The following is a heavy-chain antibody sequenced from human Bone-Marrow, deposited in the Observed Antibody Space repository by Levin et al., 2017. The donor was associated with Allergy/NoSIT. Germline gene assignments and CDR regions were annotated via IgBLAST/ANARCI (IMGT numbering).Heavy chain of an antibody. Sequence: ASVKVSCKASGYTFTNYYIHWVRQAPGRGVEWMGAINPTGGSTNYAQMFQGRVTMTKDTSTNTVYMELSSLRVEDTAVYYCARADIDPEQSSTWYFHYWGQGTLVTVSS. CDR3: ARADIDPEQSSTWYFHY. D-gene: IGHD2/OR15-2a*01. V-gene: IGHV1-46*01. CDR2: INPTGGST. J-gene: IGHJ4*02. CDR1: GYTFTNYY.